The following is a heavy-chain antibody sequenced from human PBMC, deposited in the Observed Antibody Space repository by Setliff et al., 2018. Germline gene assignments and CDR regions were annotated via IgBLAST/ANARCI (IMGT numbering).Heavy chain of an antibody. Sequence: PSETLSLTCTAYGGTFSDYYWTWIRQPPGKWLEWIGEINHSGTTNYNPSLKSRVTISVDTSKNQFSLTMSSVTAADAAVYYCARGRNVAARLLDTWGQGSRVTVSS. CDR3: ARGRNVAARLLDT. J-gene: IGHJ5*02. D-gene: IGHD6-6*01. CDR2: INHSGTT. CDR1: GGTFSDYY. V-gene: IGHV4-34*01.